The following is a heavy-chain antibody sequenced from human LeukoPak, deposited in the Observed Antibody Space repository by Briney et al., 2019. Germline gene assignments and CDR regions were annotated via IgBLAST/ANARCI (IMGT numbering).Heavy chain of an antibody. J-gene: IGHJ5*02. D-gene: IGHD3-16*02. CDR1: GYTFTGYY. Sequence: ASVKVSCKASGYTFTGYYMHWVRQASGQGLEWMGWINPNSGGTNYAQKFQGRVTMTRDTSISTAYMELSRLRSDDTAVYYCARARYYDYVWGSYRLAPFDPWGQGTLVTVSS. V-gene: IGHV1-2*02. CDR3: ARARYYDYVWGSYRLAPFDP. CDR2: INPNSGGT.